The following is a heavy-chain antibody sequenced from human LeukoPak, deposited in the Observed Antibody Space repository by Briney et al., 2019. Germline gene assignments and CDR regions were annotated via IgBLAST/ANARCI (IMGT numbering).Heavy chain of an antibody. V-gene: IGHV3-23*01. CDR2: ISGSGGST. CDR1: GFTFSSYA. CDR3: AKDLFRFSLTVVVTATDSQGYAFDI. D-gene: IGHD2-21*02. J-gene: IGHJ3*02. Sequence: WGSLRLSCAATGFTFSSYAMSWVRQAPGKGLEWVSGISGSGGSTYYADSVKGRFTISRDYSKNTLYLQMNSLRAEDTAVYYCAKDLFRFSLTVVVTATDSQGYAFDIWGQGTMVTVSS.